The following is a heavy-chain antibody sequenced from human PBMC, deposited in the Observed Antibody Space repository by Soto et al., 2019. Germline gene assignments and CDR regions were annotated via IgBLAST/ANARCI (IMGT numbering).Heavy chain of an antibody. CDR1: GFTFDDYG. D-gene: IGHD4-17*01. V-gene: IGHV3-20*04. J-gene: IGHJ4*02. Sequence: EVQLVESGGGVVRPGESLRLSCAASGFTFDDYGMSWVRQAPGKGLEWVSGINWNGGSTRYADSVKGRFTISRDNAKNALYLQMNSLRAEDTALYYCARDPTRYGDYYFDYWGQGTLVTVSS. CDR3: ARDPTRYGDYYFDY. CDR2: INWNGGST.